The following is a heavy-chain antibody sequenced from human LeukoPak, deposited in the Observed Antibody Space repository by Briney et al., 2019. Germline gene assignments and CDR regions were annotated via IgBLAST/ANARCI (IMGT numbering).Heavy chain of an antibody. Sequence: ETLSLTCTVSGDSISSSSYFWGWIRQAPGKGLEWVSGISGSGGTTYYADSVKGRFTISRDNSKNTLYLQMNSLRAEDTALYYCAKVGSGWYYFDYWGQGTLVTVSS. J-gene: IGHJ4*02. CDR3: AKVGSGWYYFDY. CDR2: ISGSGGTT. D-gene: IGHD6-19*01. V-gene: IGHV3-23*01. CDR1: GDSISSSSYF.